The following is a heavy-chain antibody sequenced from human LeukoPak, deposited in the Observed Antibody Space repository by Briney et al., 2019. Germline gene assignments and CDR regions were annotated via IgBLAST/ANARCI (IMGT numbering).Heavy chain of an antibody. V-gene: IGHV3-23*01. D-gene: IGHD6-19*01. Sequence: GGSLRLSCAAPGFIFRSHAMNWVRQAPGKGLEWVSTVSATDGATFYAESVKGRFTISRDDSKNTLYLQMNSLRGEDTAIYFCAKFALQSDPFDYWGQGSLVTVSS. J-gene: IGHJ4*02. CDR1: GFIFRSHA. CDR2: VSATDGAT. CDR3: AKFALQSDPFDY.